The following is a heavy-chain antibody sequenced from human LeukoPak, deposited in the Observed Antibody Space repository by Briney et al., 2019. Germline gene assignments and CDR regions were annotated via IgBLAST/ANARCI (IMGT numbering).Heavy chain of an antibody. D-gene: IGHD4-17*01. CDR1: GFSFSNYD. CDR3: ARDHGRDYGDYYFDY. V-gene: IGHV3-33*01. J-gene: IGHJ4*02. Sequence: GGSLRLSCAASGFSFSNYDIHWVRQAPGKGLEWVAVIWYDGNDKYYADSVKGRFTISRDNSKNTLYLQMNSLRAEDTAVYYCARDHGRDYGDYYFDYWGQGTLVTVSS. CDR2: IWYDGNDK.